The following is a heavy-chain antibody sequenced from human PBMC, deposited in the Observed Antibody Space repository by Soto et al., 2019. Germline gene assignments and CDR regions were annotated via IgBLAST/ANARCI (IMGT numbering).Heavy chain of an antibody. CDR1: GFTFSDSA. CDR3: TRHVDCSGGSCYSGYYYYMDV. V-gene: IGHV3-73*01. D-gene: IGHD2-15*01. Sequence: GGSLRLSCAASGFTFSDSAMHWFRQASGKGLEWVGRIRSKPNTDATAYAASVKGRFTISRDDSKNTAYLQMNSLKTEDTAVYYCTRHVDCSGGSCYSGYYYYMDVWGKGTTVTVSS. CDR2: IRSKPNTDAT. J-gene: IGHJ6*03.